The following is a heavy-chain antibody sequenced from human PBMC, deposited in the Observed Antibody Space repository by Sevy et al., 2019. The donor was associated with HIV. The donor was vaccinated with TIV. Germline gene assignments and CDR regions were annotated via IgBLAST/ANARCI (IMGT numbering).Heavy chain of an antibody. D-gene: IGHD4-17*01. Sequence: SETLSLTCTVSGGSISSGSYYWSWIRQPAGKGLEWIGRIYTSGSTNYNPSLKSRVTMSVDTSKNQFSLKLSSVTAADTAVYYCARGSTTMPPYYYYGMDVWDQGTTVTVSS. CDR3: ARGSTTMPPYYYYGMDV. J-gene: IGHJ6*02. CDR1: GGSISSGSYY. V-gene: IGHV4-61*02. CDR2: IYTSGST.